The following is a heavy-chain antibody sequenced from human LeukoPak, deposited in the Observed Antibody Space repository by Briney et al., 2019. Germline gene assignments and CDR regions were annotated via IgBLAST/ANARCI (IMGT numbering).Heavy chain of an antibody. J-gene: IGHJ6*03. CDR1: GGSISSSSYY. Sequence: SETLSLTCTVSGGSISSSSYYWGWIRQPPGKGLEWIGSIYYSGSTYYNPSLKSRVTISVDTSKNQFSLNLSSVIAADTAVYYCAGTRPNWGQYYFYYMDVWGKGTTVTVSS. D-gene: IGHD7-27*01. V-gene: IGHV4-39*07. CDR3: AGTRPNWGQYYFYYMDV. CDR2: IYYSGST.